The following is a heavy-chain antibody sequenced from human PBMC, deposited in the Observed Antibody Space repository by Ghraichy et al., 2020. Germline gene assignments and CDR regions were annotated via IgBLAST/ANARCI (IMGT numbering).Heavy chain of an antibody. CDR2: IYYSGST. CDR1: GGSISSGGYY. V-gene: IGHV4-31*03. Sequence: LRLSCTVSGGSISSGGYYWSWIRQHPGKGLEWIGYIYYSGSTYYNPSLKSRVTISVDTSKNQFSLKLSSVTAADTAVYYCARGRGSGSRPLDYWGQGTLVTVSS. CDR3: ARGRGSGSRPLDY. D-gene: IGHD3-10*01. J-gene: IGHJ4*02.